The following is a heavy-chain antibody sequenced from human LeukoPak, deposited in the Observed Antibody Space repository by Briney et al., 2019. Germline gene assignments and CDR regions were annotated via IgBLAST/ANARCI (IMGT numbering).Heavy chain of an antibody. CDR3: ARYSGSYNWFDP. Sequence: SETLSLTCTVSGGSISSSSYNWGWIRQPPGKGLEWIGSIYYSGSTYYNPSLKSRVTISVDTSKNQFSLKLSSVTAADTAVYYCARYSGSYNWFDPWGQGTLVTVSS. CDR2: IYYSGST. CDR1: GGSISSSSYN. V-gene: IGHV4-39*07. D-gene: IGHD1-26*01. J-gene: IGHJ5*02.